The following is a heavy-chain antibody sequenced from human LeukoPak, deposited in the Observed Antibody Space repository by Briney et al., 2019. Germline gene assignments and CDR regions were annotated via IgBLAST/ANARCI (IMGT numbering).Heavy chain of an antibody. CDR1: GVXVSRNF. J-gene: IGHJ5*02. Sequence: GGSVRLSCGASGVXVSRNFMSWVRQAPGKGLQWVAIMYAGGTTDYSDSVRGRFHISRDSSNNTLSLQINSLRAEDTAVYYCARGSGSGWPLDRWGQGALVTVSS. D-gene: IGHD6-19*01. CDR3: ARGSGSGWPLDR. V-gene: IGHV3-53*01. CDR2: MYAGGTT.